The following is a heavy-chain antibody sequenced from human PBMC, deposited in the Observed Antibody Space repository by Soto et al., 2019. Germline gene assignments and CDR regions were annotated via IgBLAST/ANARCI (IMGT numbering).Heavy chain of an antibody. CDR2: IILPLGTP. D-gene: IGHD3-22*01. CDR1: GTTFSNFG. V-gene: IGHV1-69*11. CDR3: VRGPDYEGYFDY. J-gene: IGHJ4*02. Sequence: QVRLVQSGAEVKKTGSSVKVSCEASGTTFSNFGIGWVRQAPGQGLEWMGGIILPLGTPNYGQKFQGRVTITADESMTTAYMELRGLRSEDTAVYYCVRGPDYEGYFDYWGQGTLVTVSS.